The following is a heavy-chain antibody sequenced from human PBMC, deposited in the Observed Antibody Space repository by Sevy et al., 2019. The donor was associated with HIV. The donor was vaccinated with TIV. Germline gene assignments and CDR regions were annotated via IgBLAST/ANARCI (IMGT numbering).Heavy chain of an antibody. Sequence: ASVKVSCKVSGYTLTELSMHWVRQAPGKGLEWMGGFDPEDGETIYAQKFQGRVTMTEDTSTDTAYMELSSLRSEDTAVYYCATPSPSDYGSGSYYSHWGQGTLVTVS. D-gene: IGHD3-10*01. CDR1: GYTLTELS. V-gene: IGHV1-24*01. CDR2: FDPEDGET. J-gene: IGHJ4*02. CDR3: ATPSPSDYGSGSYYSH.